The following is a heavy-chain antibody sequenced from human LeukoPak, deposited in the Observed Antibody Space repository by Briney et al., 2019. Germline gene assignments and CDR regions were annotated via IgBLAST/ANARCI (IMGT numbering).Heavy chain of an antibody. CDR3: ARDRVSLGYCSSTSCSKGSWFDP. V-gene: IGHV1-69*06. CDR1: GGTFSSYA. J-gene: IGHJ5*02. D-gene: IGHD2-2*01. Sequence: ASVKVSCKASGGTFSSYAISWVRQAPGQGLKWMGGIIPIFGTANYAQKFQGRVTITVDKSTSTAYMELRSLRSDDTAVYYCARDRVSLGYCSSTSCSKGSWFDPWGQGTLVTVSS. CDR2: IIPIFGTA.